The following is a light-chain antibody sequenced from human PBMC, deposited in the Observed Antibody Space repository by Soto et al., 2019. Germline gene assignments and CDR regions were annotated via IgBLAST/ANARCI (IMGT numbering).Light chain of an antibody. V-gene: IGKV3-20*01. J-gene: IGKJ1*01. CDR3: QQYYASSWT. CDR1: QSISSTY. Sequence: EIVLMQYPGSLSLSPGERATLSCRASQSISSTYLAWYRQKPGQAPRLLIYAASSRATGIPDRFSGSGSGTDFTLTISRLEPEDFAVYYCQQYYASSWTFGQGTKV. CDR2: AAS.